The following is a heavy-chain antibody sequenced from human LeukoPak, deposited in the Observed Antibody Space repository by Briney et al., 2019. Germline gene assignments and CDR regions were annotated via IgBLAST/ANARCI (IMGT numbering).Heavy chain of an antibody. J-gene: IGHJ4*02. CDR2: IYYSGST. CDR1: GGSISSSSYY. Sequence: SETLSLTCTVSGGSISSSSYYWGWIRQPPGKGLEWIGTIYYSGSTYYNPSLKSRVTISVDTSKNQFSLKLSSVTAADTAVYYCARPLDYGDPLFDYWGQGTLVTVSS. D-gene: IGHD4-17*01. V-gene: IGHV4-39*01. CDR3: ARPLDYGDPLFDY.